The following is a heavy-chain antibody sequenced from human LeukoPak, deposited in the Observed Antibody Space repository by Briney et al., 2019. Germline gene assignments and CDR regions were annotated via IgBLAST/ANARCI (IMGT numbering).Heavy chain of an antibody. J-gene: IGHJ5*02. Sequence: SETLSLTCAVYGGSFSGYYWGWIRQPPGKGMEWIGSIYHTGSTYYNPSLDSRVTISVDTSKNQFSLKLSSVTATDTAVYYCARGVTMIGRLRFDPWGQGTLVTVSS. CDR2: IYHTGST. CDR3: ARGVTMIGRLRFDP. CDR1: GGSFSGYY. V-gene: IGHV4-38-2*01. D-gene: IGHD3-22*01.